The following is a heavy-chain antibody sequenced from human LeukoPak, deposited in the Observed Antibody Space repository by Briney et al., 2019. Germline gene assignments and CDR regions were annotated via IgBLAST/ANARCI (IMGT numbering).Heavy chain of an antibody. CDR3: VRGERLGGDY. V-gene: IGHV4-59*01. J-gene: IGHJ4*01. CDR2: ISYSGGT. D-gene: IGHD3-10*01. CDR1: GVSISSYY. Sequence: PSETLSLTCSVSGVSISSYYWSWIRHSPGEGLEWIGYISYSGGTNYNPSLKSRVTISLDTSKNQFSLQLSSVTAADTAVYYCVRGERLGGDYWGHGTLVTVSS.